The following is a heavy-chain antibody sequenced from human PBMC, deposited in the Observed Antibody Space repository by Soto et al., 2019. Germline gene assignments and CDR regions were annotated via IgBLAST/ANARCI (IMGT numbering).Heavy chain of an antibody. CDR1: EFPFKNYA. D-gene: IGHD6-6*01. Sequence: QVQLVESGGGVVEPAKSIRLACAASEFPFKNYAFHWVRQAPGKGLEWVGVISFDEANKFYADSVEGRFTISIDNSQSTLNLPMDNLTPKDTAMHSCARGGDIADSPDADCYKHMDVGGQGTTVTVSS. CDR3: ARGGDIADSPDADCYKHMDV. V-gene: IGHV3-30*14. CDR2: ISFDEANK. J-gene: IGHJ6*02.